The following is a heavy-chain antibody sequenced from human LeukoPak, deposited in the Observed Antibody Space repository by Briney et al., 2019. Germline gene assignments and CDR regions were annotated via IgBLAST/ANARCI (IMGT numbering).Heavy chain of an antibody. D-gene: IGHD3-10*01. CDR1: GFTVSNNY. J-gene: IGHJ4*02. CDR2: TRSDGTT. CDR3: ARPSSLDGSGRYYIDY. Sequence: PGGSLRLSCEVSGFTVSNNYLNWVRQAPGKGLEWVSVTRSDGTTYYADSVKGRFTISRDNSKNTLYLQMNSLRDEDTAVYYCARPSSLDGSGRYYIDYWGQGTLVTVSS. V-gene: IGHV3-66*01.